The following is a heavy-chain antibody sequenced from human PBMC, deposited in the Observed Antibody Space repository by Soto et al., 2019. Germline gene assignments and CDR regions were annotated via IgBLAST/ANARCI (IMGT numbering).Heavy chain of an antibody. CDR1: GFTFNNYA. CDR2: ISGSGGST. Sequence: PGGSLKLSCAASGFTFNNYAMSWVRQAPGKGLEWVSAISGSGGSTYYADSVKGRFTISRDNSRNTLYLQMGSLRAEDTAVYYCARETNYDILAGFYYYYLDVWGKGTTVTVSS. D-gene: IGHD3-9*01. V-gene: IGHV3-23*01. J-gene: IGHJ6*03. CDR3: ARETNYDILAGFYYYYLDV.